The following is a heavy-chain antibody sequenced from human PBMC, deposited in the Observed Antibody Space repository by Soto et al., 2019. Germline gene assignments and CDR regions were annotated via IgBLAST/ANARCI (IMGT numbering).Heavy chain of an antibody. D-gene: IGHD5-12*01. Sequence: QVQLVQSGAEVKKPGSSVKVSCKASGGAFGSYAINWVRQAPGQGLEWMGGIIPMFDTTNYAQRFQGRVTVTADECTRTVYLELTRLRSEDTAMYYCTRHRGYSSGYWGQDFWGQGTLVTVSS. J-gene: IGHJ4*02. CDR3: TRHRGYSSGYWGQDF. V-gene: IGHV1-69*01. CDR1: GGAFGSYA. CDR2: IIPMFDTT.